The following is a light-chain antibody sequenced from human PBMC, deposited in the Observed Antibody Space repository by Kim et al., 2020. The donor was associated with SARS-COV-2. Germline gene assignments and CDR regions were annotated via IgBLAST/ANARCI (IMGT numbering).Light chain of an antibody. J-gene: IGLJ1*01. V-gene: IGLV3-1*01. CDR2: QDS. Sequence: SYELTQPPSVSVSPGQTASITCSGDKLGDKYACWYQQKPGQYPVLVIYQDSKRPSGIPERFSGSNSGNTATLTISGTQAMDEADYYCQARDSSTKVFGTG. CDR3: QARDSSTKV. CDR1: KLGDKY.